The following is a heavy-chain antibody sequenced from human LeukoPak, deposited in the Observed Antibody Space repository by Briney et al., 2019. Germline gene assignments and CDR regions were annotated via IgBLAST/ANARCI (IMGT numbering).Heavy chain of an antibody. D-gene: IGHD3-10*01. CDR3: ARSLLWFGTDNWFDP. CDR2: ISGSGDNT. CDR1: GFTFSTYA. V-gene: IGHV3-23*01. Sequence: GGSLRLSCAASGFTFSTYAMSWVRQAPGKGLEWVSGISGSGDNTNYADSVKGRFTISRDNSKNTLYLQMNSLRAEDTAVYYCARSLLWFGTDNWFDPWGQGTLVTVSS. J-gene: IGHJ5*02.